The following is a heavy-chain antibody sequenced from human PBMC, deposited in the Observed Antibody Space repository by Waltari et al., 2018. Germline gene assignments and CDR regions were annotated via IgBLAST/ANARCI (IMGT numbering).Heavy chain of an antibody. D-gene: IGHD5-12*01. Sequence: QVQLVQSGAEVKKPGASVKVSCKASGYTFTSYSMHWVRQAPGQGLEWMGIINPSGGSTSYAQKFQGRVTMTRDTSTSTVYMELSSLRSEDTAVYYCARSGYEWYYFDYWGQGTLVTVSS. V-gene: IGHV1-46*01. J-gene: IGHJ4*02. CDR1: GYTFTSYS. CDR3: ARSGYEWYYFDY. CDR2: INPSGGST.